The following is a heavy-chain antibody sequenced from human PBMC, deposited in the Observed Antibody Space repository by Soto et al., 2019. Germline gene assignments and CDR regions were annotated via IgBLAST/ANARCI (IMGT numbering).Heavy chain of an antibody. D-gene: IGHD3-10*01. CDR1: GFTFSSYA. CDR3: ARDGYYGSGSYPFDI. J-gene: IGHJ3*02. V-gene: IGHV3-23*01. CDR2: ISGSGGST. Sequence: GGSLRLSCAASGFTFSSYAMSWVRQAPGKGLEWVSAISGSGGSTYYADSVKGRFTISRDNSKNTLYLQMNSLRAEDTAVYYCARDGYYGSGSYPFDIWGQGTMVTVSS.